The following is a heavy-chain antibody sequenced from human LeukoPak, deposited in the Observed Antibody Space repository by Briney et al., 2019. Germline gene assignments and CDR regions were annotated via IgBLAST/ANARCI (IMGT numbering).Heavy chain of an antibody. CDR3: ARWATGLYYFDY. CDR2: INPNSGGT. J-gene: IGHJ4*02. Sequence: ASVKVSCKASGYTFTDYYMHWVRQAPGQGLEGMGWINPNSGGTNYAQKFQGRVTLTRDTSISTAYMELSRLRSDDTAVYYCARWATGLYYFDYWGQGTLVTVSS. V-gene: IGHV1-2*02. CDR1: GYTFTDYY. D-gene: IGHD1-1*01.